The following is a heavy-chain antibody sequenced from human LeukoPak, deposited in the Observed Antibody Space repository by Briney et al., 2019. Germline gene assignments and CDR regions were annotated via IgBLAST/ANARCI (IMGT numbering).Heavy chain of an antibody. CDR3: ARPLYSSSWPTLGV. J-gene: IGHJ6*02. V-gene: IGHV3-7*01. CDR2: IKQDGSEK. D-gene: IGHD6-13*01. CDR1: GFTFSSYW. Sequence: PGGSLRLSCAASGFTFSSYWMSWVRQAPGKGLEWVANIKQDGSEKYYVDSVKGRFTISRDNAKNSLYLQMNSLRAEDTAVYYCARPLYSSSWPTLGVWGQGTTVTVSS.